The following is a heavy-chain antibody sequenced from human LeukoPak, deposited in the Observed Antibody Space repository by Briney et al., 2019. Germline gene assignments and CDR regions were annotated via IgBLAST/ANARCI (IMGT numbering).Heavy chain of an antibody. CDR2: ISSTSSYI. J-gene: IGHJ5*02. Sequence: GGSLRLSCAASGFTFSDYSMHWVRQAPGKGLEWVSCISSTSSYIYYADSVRGRFTISRDNAKNSLYLQMNSLRAEDTAVYSCARGQLCQTGWLDPWGQGTRVSVSS. CDR1: GFTFSDYS. V-gene: IGHV3-21*01. D-gene: IGHD5-18*01. CDR3: ARGQLCQTGWLDP.